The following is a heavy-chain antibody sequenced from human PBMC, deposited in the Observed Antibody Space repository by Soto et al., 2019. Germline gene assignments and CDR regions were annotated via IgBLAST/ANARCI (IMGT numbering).Heavy chain of an antibody. CDR2: IWHDGSNK. CDR3: VRGSPFCFGGSCNFPDFDL. J-gene: IGHJ2*01. V-gene: IGHV3-33*01. Sequence: QVQLVESGGGVVRPGRSLRLSCAASGFIFSSHGVHWVRQAPGKGLEWVAVIWHDGSNKYHADSVRGRFTISRDNSNNTLFLQMDSLRADDTAVYYCVRGSPFCFGGSCNFPDFDLWGRGTLVTVSA. D-gene: IGHD2-15*01. CDR1: GFIFSSHG.